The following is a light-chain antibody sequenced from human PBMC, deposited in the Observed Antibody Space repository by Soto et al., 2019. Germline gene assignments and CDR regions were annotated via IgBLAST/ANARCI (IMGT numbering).Light chain of an antibody. V-gene: IGKV1-9*01. CDR3: LQISTYPRT. CDR1: QGISNS. CDR2: AAS. Sequence: IQLTQSPSSLSASVGDRVTITCRASQGISNSLAWYQQKPGKAPKPLMYAASTLQSGVPSRFGGSGSGTNFALTISSLQTEDFATYSCLQISTYPRTFGPGAKVDFK. J-gene: IGKJ3*01.